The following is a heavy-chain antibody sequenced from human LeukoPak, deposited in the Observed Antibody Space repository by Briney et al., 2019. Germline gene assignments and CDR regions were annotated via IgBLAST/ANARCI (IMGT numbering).Heavy chain of an antibody. CDR1: GGSISSYY. CDR3: ARDRGPLLWFGEYIYYMDV. Sequence: PSETLSLTCTVSGGSISSYYWSWIRQPAGKGLEWIGRIYTSGSTNDNPSLKSRVTMSVDTSKNQFSLKLSSVTAADTAVYYCARDRGPLLWFGEYIYYMDVWGKGTTVTISS. V-gene: IGHV4-4*07. CDR2: IYTSGST. J-gene: IGHJ6*03. D-gene: IGHD3-10*01.